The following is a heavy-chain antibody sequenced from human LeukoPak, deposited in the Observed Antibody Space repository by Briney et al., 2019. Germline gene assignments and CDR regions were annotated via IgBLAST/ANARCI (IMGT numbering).Heavy chain of an antibody. J-gene: IGHJ6*03. CDR2: IYYSGST. CDR1: GGSISSYY. V-gene: IGHV4-59*01. D-gene: IGHD3-16*02. Sequence: PSETLSLTCTVSGGSISSYYWSWIRQPPGKGLEWIGYIYYSGSTTYNPSLKSRVTISVDTSKNQFSLKLNSVTAADTAVYYCARNRLNYYYMDVWGKGTTVTVSS. CDR3: ARNRLNYYYMDV.